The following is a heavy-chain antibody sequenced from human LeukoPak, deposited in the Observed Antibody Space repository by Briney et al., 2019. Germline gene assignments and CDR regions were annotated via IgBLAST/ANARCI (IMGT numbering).Heavy chain of an antibody. Sequence: SETLSLTCTVSGGSLSSYYWSWIRQPAGKGLEWIGRIYTSGSTNYNPSLKSRVTMSVDTSKNQFSLKLSSVTAADTAVYYCARDEGSSGWYYFDYWGQGTLVTVSS. CDR1: GGSLSSYY. V-gene: IGHV4-4*07. CDR3: ARDEGSSGWYYFDY. J-gene: IGHJ4*02. D-gene: IGHD6-13*01. CDR2: IYTSGST.